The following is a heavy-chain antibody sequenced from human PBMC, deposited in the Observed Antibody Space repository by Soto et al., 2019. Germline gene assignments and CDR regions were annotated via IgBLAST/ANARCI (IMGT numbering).Heavy chain of an antibody. Sequence: TSVKVSCKASGYTFTSYYMHWVRQAPGQGLEWMGIINPSGGSTSYAQKFQGRVTMTRDTSTSTVYMELSSLRSEDTAVYYCARQDYKANPDYWGQGTLVTVSS. V-gene: IGHV1-46*01. D-gene: IGHD4-4*01. J-gene: IGHJ4*02. CDR1: GYTFTSYY. CDR3: ARQDYKANPDY. CDR2: INPSGGST.